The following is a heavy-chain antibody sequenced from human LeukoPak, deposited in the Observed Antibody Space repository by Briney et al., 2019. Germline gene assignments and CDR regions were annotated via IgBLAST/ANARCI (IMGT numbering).Heavy chain of an antibody. CDR2: IYSSGTT. CDR1: GVXISRYY. V-gene: IGHV4-4*07. D-gene: IGHD2-15*01. J-gene: IGHJ4*02. Sequence: SETLSLTCTVSGVXISRYYWSWIRQPAGKGLEWIGRIYSSGTTNYNPSLKSRVTMSVDTSKNQLSLRLSSVTAADTAVYYCARDGRDCSGGSCFDWGQGTLVTVSS. CDR3: ARDGRDCSGGSCFD.